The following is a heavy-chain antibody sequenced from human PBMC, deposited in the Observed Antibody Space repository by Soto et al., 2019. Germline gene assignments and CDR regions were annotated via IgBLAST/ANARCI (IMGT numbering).Heavy chain of an antibody. CDR3: ASGGSNDWQVALDI. Sequence: QLQQWGAGLLKPSETLSLTCGVSGGSFSTYYYNWIRQSPGKALECIGEINHSGNNNYSPSLKSRVTMSLDTSTNPFSLKLTSVTAADTAVYYCASGGSNDWQVALDIWGQGTMVTVAS. CDR1: GGSFSTYY. V-gene: IGHV4-34*01. D-gene: IGHD3-9*01. J-gene: IGHJ3*02. CDR2: INHSGNN.